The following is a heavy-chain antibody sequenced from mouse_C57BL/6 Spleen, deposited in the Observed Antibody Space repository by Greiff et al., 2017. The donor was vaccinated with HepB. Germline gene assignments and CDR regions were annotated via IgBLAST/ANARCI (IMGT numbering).Heavy chain of an antibody. J-gene: IGHJ1*03. CDR3: ARSPHYYGSSYGWYFDV. V-gene: IGHV1-50*01. CDR2: IDPSDSYT. D-gene: IGHD1-1*01. CDR1: GYTFTSYW. Sequence: QVQLKQPGAELVKPGASVKLSCKASGYTFTSYWMQWVKQRPGQGLEWIGEIDPSDSYTNYNQKFKGKATLTVDTSSSTAYMQLSSLTSEDSAVYYCARSPHYYGSSYGWYFDVWGTGTTVTVSS.